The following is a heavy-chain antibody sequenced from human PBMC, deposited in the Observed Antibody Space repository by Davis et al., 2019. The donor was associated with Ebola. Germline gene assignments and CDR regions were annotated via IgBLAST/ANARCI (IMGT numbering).Heavy chain of an antibody. Sequence: GESLKISCNGSGFTFRDYAISWSRQAPGKGLVLLGLITGIVYGGTTEYAAAVKGRFNIPRDDSKRIAYPPMNSLKAEDQAVYYCIRVTRWLLKSTNPAFDIWGQGTMVTVSS. D-gene: IGHD5-24*01. V-gene: IGHV3-49*03. CDR3: IRVTRWLLKSTNPAFDI. J-gene: IGHJ3*02. CDR1: GFTFRDYA. CDR2: ITGIVYGGTT.